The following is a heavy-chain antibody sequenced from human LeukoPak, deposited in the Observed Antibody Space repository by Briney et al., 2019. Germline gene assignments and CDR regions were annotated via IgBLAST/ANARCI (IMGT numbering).Heavy chain of an antibody. Sequence: GGSLRLSCAASGFTVSSTYMSWVRQAPGKGLEWVSVIYSGGNIYYIESVKSRFTISRDTSKNTLYLQMNSLRAEDTAVYFCAGRHCSGGGCYFAGADPFDYWGQGTLVTVSS. CDR2: IYSGGNI. CDR1: GFTVSSTY. J-gene: IGHJ4*02. D-gene: IGHD2-15*01. CDR3: AGRHCSGGGCYFAGADPFDY. V-gene: IGHV3-53*01.